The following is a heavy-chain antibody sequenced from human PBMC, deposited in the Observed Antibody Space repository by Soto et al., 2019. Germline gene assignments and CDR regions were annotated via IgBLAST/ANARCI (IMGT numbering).Heavy chain of an antibody. D-gene: IGHD3-10*01. CDR1: GFTFTSYA. Sequence: EVQLLESGGGLVQPGGSLRLSCAASGFTFTSYAMSWVRQAPGKGLEWVSAISSSGVSSYSADSVKGRFTISRDNAKNTLYLHMTTLRAEDTAVYYCAIDRELLWSGESSYYYYMDDWGKGSTVTVSS. CDR2: ISSSGVSS. J-gene: IGHJ6*03. CDR3: AIDRELLWSGESSYYYYMDD. V-gene: IGHV3-23*01.